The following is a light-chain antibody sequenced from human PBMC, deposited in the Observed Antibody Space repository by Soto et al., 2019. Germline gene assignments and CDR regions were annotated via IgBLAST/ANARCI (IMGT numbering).Light chain of an antibody. J-gene: IGKJ1*01. V-gene: IGKV3-15*01. CDR2: GAS. CDR3: QQYNNWPLWT. Sequence: EIVMTQSPATLSVSPGERATLSCRASQSVSSNLAWYQQKPGQAPRLLIYGASTRATAIPARFSGSGSGTEFTLTISSLQSEDFAVYYCQQYNNWPLWTFGQGTKVEIK. CDR1: QSVSSN.